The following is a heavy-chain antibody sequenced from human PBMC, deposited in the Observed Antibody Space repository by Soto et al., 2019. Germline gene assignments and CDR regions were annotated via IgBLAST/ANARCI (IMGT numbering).Heavy chain of an antibody. V-gene: IGHV4-30-4*01. Sequence: SETLSLTCTVSGGSISSGDYYWSWIRQPPGKGLEWIGYIYYSGSTYYNPSLKSRVTISVDTSKNQFSLKLSSVTAADTAVYYCARDQAIFGVVRNRYYYYYGMDVWGQGTTVTVSS. CDR3: ARDQAIFGVVRNRYYYYYGMDV. J-gene: IGHJ6*02. CDR1: GGSISSGDYY. D-gene: IGHD3-3*01. CDR2: IYYSGST.